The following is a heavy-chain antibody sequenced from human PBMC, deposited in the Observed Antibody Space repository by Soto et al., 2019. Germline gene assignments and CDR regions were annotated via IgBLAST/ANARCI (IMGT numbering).Heavy chain of an antibody. D-gene: IGHD3-9*01. J-gene: IGHJ6*02. V-gene: IGHV2-26*01. CDR2: IFSDNER. CDR1: GFSLTTGKMG. Sequence: QVTLKESGPALVKPTETLTLTCTVSGFSLTTGKMGVSWIRQPPGKALDWLAHIFSDNERSYSTSLQGRLTISQDTSGSQVVLSMTNVDPVDTATYYCARMKVDSYQFYYAMDVWGQGTTVTVSS. CDR3: ARMKVDSYQFYYAMDV.